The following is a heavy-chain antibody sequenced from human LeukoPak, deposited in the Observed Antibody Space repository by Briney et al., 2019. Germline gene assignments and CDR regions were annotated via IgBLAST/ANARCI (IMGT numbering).Heavy chain of an antibody. CDR1: GGTFSSYA. J-gene: IGHJ3*02. V-gene: IGHV1-69*13. CDR2: IIPIFGTA. Sequence: ASVKVSCKASGGTFSSYAISWVRQAPGQGLEWMGGIIPIFGTANYAQKFQGRVTITADESTGTAYMELSSLRSEDTAVYYCARDRRYYYDSSGYTDAFDIWGQGTMVTVSS. CDR3: ARDRRYYYDSSGYTDAFDI. D-gene: IGHD3-22*01.